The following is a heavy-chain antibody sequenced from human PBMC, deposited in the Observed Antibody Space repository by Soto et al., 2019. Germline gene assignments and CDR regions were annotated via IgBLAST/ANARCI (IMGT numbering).Heavy chain of an antibody. CDR1: GFTFSSYG. D-gene: IGHD2-21*02. J-gene: IGHJ4*02. V-gene: IGHV3-33*01. Sequence: GGSLRLSCAASGFTFSSYGMHWVRQAPGKGLEWVAVIWYDGSNKYYADSVKGRFTISRDNSKNTLYLQMNSLRAEDTAVYYCARDPGGVTGFDYWGQGTLVTVSS. CDR3: ARDPGGVTGFDY. CDR2: IWYDGSNK.